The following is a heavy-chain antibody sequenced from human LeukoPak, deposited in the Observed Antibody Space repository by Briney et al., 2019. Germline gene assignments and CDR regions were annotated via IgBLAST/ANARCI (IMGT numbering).Heavy chain of an antibody. Sequence: SETLSLTCTVSGGSISSSSYYWGWIRQPPGKGLEWIGSIYYSGSTYYNPSLTSRVTISVDTSKNQFSLKLSSVTAADTAVYYRGRPVPYDYVWGSYRSNAFDIWGQGTMVTVSS. CDR3: GRPVPYDYVWGSYRSNAFDI. V-gene: IGHV4-39*01. D-gene: IGHD3-16*02. CDR2: IYYSGST. CDR1: GGSISSSSYY. J-gene: IGHJ3*02.